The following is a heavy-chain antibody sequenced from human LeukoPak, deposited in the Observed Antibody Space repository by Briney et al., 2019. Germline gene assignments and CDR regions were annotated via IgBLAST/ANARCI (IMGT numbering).Heavy chain of an antibody. Sequence: SVKLSCKASGGTFSSYAISWVRQAPGQGLEWMGGIIPIFGTANYAQKFQGRVTITADKSTSTAYMELSSLRSEDTAVYYCATTYGDYSLSNVFDYWGQGTLVTVSS. D-gene: IGHD4-17*01. CDR1: GGTFSSYA. CDR3: ATTYGDYSLSNVFDY. V-gene: IGHV1-69*06. J-gene: IGHJ4*02. CDR2: IIPIFGTA.